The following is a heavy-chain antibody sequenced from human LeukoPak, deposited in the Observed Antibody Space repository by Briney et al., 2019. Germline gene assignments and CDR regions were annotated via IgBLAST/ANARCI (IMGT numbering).Heavy chain of an antibody. CDR3: ARSSRDGWDFDY. Sequence: SETLSLTCTVSGGSISSSSYYWGWIRQPPGKGLEWIGYTYYSGSTNYNPSLKSRVTISVDTSKNQFSLKLSSVTAADTAVYYCARSSRDGWDFDYWGQGTLVTVSS. CDR2: TYYSGST. CDR1: GGSISSSSYY. J-gene: IGHJ4*02. D-gene: IGHD5-24*01. V-gene: IGHV4-61*05.